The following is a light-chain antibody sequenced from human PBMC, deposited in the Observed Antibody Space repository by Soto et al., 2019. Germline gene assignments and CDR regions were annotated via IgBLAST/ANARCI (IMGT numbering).Light chain of an antibody. CDR2: DVS. Sequence: QSALTQPASVSGSPGRSITISCTGTSSYVGGYNYVSWYQQHPGKAPKLMIYDVSNRPSGVSNRFSGSKSGNTASLTISGLQAEDEADYYCSSYTSSSTKVFGTGTKVT. V-gene: IGLV2-14*01. CDR3: SSYTSSSTKV. J-gene: IGLJ1*01. CDR1: SSYVGGYNY.